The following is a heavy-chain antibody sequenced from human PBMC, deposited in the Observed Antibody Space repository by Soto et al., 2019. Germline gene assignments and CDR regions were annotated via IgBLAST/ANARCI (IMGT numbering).Heavy chain of an antibody. V-gene: IGHV3-30*03. J-gene: IGHJ6*02. CDR3: LVAAWGTYYSMDV. CDR1: GFTSISYG. D-gene: IGHD2-2*01. Sequence: LRFSCASSGFTSISYGLNCVRQVPVKGLEWVAVISYDGGHEYYADSVKGRFTISRDTSNNTLCLQMTSLRPDATAEYFCLVAAWGTYYSMDVWRQGTTV. CDR2: ISYDGGHE.